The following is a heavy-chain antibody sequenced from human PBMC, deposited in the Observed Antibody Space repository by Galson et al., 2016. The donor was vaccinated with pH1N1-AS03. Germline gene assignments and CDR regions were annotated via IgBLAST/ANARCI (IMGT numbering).Heavy chain of an antibody. CDR2: IKPDGGDK. Sequence: SLRLSCAASGFTFNSYWMTWVRQAPGKGLEWVANIKPDGGDKYYVDSVKGRFTISRDNPKNSLYLQMNSLRVEDTAVYYCARDLNWDNAWGQGTLVTVSS. CDR3: ARDLNWDNA. J-gene: IGHJ5*02. V-gene: IGHV3-7*01. CDR1: GFTFNSYW.